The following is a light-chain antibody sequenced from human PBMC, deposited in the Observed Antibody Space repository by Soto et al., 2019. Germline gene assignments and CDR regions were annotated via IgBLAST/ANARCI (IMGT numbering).Light chain of an antibody. CDR2: SNN. Sequence: QSVLTQPRSASGTPGQRVTISCSGSSSNIGSNTVNWYQQLPGTAPKLLIYSNNQRRSGVPDRFSGSKSGTSASLAISGLQSEDEADYYCAAWDDSLNGYVFGTGTKVTVL. V-gene: IGLV1-44*01. CDR1: SSNIGSNT. J-gene: IGLJ1*01. CDR3: AAWDDSLNGYV.